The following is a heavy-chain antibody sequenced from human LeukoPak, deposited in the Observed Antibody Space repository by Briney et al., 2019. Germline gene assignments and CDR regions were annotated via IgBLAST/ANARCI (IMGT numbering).Heavy chain of an antibody. CDR2: ISRSSSYI. J-gene: IGHJ3*02. CDR1: GFTFCSYS. Sequence: GGSLRLSCAASGFTFCSYSMNWVRQAPGKGLEWVSSISRSSSYIYYADSVKGRFTISRDNAKNSLYLQMNSLRAEDTAVYYCARQGRDKGDAFDIWGQGTMVTVSS. CDR3: ARQGRDKGDAFDI. D-gene: IGHD5-24*01. V-gene: IGHV3-21*01.